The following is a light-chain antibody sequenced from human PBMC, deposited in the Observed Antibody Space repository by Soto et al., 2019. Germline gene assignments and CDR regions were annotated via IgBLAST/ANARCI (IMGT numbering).Light chain of an antibody. V-gene: IGLV2-14*01. CDR2: EVR. CDR1: SSDVGGYHS. J-gene: IGLJ2*01. Sequence: QSVLTQPASVSGSPGQSITISCTGTSSDVGGYHSVSWYQQHPGIAPKLMIYEVRNRPSGVSKRFSGSKSRNTASLTISGLQAEDEADYYCTSYTTSSTRVFGGGTKLTVL. CDR3: TSYTTSSTRV.